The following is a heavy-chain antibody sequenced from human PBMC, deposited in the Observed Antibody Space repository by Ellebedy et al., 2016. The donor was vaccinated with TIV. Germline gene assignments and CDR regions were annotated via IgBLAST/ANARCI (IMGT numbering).Heavy chain of an antibody. V-gene: IGHV1-2*02. Sequence: ASVKVSCKASGYTFTGYYLHWVRQAPGQGLEWMGWIDPNRGGTNYAQKFHGRVTMTRDTSISTAFMELSRLRSDDTAMYYCARVRRGGGLDDYWGQGTLVTVSS. D-gene: IGHD2-21*01. CDR1: GYTFTGYY. CDR3: ARVRRGGGLDDY. CDR2: IDPNRGGT. J-gene: IGHJ4*02.